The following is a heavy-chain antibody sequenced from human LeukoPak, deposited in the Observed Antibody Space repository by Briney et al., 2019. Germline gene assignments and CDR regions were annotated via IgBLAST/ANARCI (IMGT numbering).Heavy chain of an antibody. J-gene: IGHJ4*02. CDR1: GFTFSSYA. CDR3: AKDRGSGYHYFDY. Sequence: PGGSLRLSCPGSGFTFSSYAMSLVRQAPGRGLEWVSVISTSGESAYYADSVKGRFTISSDNSKNTLYLQMNSLRAEDTAIYYCAKDRGSGYHYFDYWGQGTLVTVSS. D-gene: IGHD3-22*01. V-gene: IGHV3-23*01. CDR2: ISTSGESA.